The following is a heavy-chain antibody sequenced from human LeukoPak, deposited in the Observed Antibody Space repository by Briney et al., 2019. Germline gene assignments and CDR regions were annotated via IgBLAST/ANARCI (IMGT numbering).Heavy chain of an antibody. CDR2: ISGSGGST. CDR3: AKGLRIAAAGPFDY. V-gene: IGHV3-23*01. Sequence: GGSLRLSCAASGFTFSSYAMSWVRQAPGKGLEWVSAISGSGGSTYYADSVKGRFAISRDNSKNTLYLQMNSLRAEDTAIYYCAKGLRIAAAGPFDYWGQGILVTVSS. CDR1: GFTFSSYA. J-gene: IGHJ4*02. D-gene: IGHD6-13*01.